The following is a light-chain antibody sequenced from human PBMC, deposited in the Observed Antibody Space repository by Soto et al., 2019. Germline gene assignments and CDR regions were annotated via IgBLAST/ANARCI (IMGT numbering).Light chain of an antibody. J-gene: IGLJ1*01. CDR3: ISYTSSSTLYV. V-gene: IGLV2-14*01. Sequence: QSFLTQPASVSGSPGQSITISCTGTSSDVGGYNFVSWYQLYPGKAPKLMIYEVTNRPSGVSNRFSGSKSGNTASLTISGLQAEDEANYYCISYTSSSTLYVFGTGTKVTVL. CDR1: SSDVGGYNF. CDR2: EVT.